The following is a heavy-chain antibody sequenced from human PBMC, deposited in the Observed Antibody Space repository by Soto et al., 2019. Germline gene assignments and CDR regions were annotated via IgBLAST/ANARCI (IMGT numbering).Heavy chain of an antibody. CDR2: ISGSGGGT. CDR1: GFTFSSYA. J-gene: IGHJ5*02. CDR3: AKDQVVVAATDNWFDP. Sequence: GGSLRLSCAASGFTFSSYAMSWVRQAPGKGLEWVSAISGSGGGTYYADSVKGRFTISRDNSKNTLYLQMNSLRAEDTAVYYCAKDQVVVAATDNWFDPWGQGTLVTVSS. D-gene: IGHD2-15*01. V-gene: IGHV3-23*01.